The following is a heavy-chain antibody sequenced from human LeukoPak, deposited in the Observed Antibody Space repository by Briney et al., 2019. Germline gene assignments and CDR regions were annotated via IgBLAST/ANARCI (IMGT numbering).Heavy chain of an antibody. J-gene: IGHJ6*02. D-gene: IGHD6-13*01. V-gene: IGHV3-53*01. CDR3: AKELAAGLYYYYYGMDV. CDR2: IYSGGST. Sequence: GGSLRLSCAASGFTVSSNYMSWVRQAPGKGLEWVSVIYSGGSTYYADSVKGRFTISRDNSKNTLYLQMNSLRAEDTAVYYCAKELAAGLYYYYYGMDVWGQGTTVTVSS. CDR1: GFTVSSNY.